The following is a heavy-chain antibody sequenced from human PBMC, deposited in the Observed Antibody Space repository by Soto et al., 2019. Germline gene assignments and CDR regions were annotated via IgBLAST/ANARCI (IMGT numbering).Heavy chain of an antibody. J-gene: IGHJ6*03. CDR3: ARFSCSSTRCFPSDYYYYMDV. V-gene: IGHV3-21*01. D-gene: IGHD2-2*01. CDR1: GFTFSSYS. Sequence: GGSLRLSCAASGFTFSSYSMNWVRQAPGKGLEWVSSISSSSSYIYYADSVKGRFTISRDNAKNSLYLQMNSLRAEDTAVYYCARFSCSSTRCFPSDYYYYMDVWGKGTTVTVSS. CDR2: ISSSSSYI.